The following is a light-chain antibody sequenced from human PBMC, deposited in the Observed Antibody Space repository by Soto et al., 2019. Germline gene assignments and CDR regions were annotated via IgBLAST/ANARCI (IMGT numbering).Light chain of an antibody. CDR1: SSDVGGYNY. J-gene: IGLJ1*01. CDR3: SSYTSSSLHV. V-gene: IGLV2-14*03. Sequence: QSALTQPASVSGSPGQSITISCTGTSSDVGGYNYVSWYQQHPGKAPKLMIYDVSNRPSGVSNRFSGSKSGNTASLTISGLQAEDEADYYCSSYTSSSLHVCGTGTKVTVL. CDR2: DVS.